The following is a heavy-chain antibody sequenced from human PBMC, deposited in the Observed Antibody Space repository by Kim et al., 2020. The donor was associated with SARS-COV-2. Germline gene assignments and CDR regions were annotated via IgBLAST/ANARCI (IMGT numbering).Heavy chain of an antibody. D-gene: IGHD3-3*01. CDR1: GGSISSSNW. J-gene: IGHJ6*02. V-gene: IGHV4-4*02. CDR3: ARDARITIFGGDYYYYGMDV. Sequence: SETLSLTCAVSGGSISSSNWWSWVRQPPGKGLEWIGEIYHSGSTNYNPSLKSRVTISVDKSKNQFSLKLSSVTAADTAVYYCARDARITIFGGDYYYYGMDVWGQGTTVTVSS. CDR2: IYHSGST.